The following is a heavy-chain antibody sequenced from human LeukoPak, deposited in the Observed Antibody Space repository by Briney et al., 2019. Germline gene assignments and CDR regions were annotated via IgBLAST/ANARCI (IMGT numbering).Heavy chain of an antibody. V-gene: IGHV1-46*01. D-gene: IGHD3-22*01. J-gene: IGHJ4*02. Sequence: ASVKISCKASGYTFTSYYMHWVRQAPGQGLEWMGIINPSGGSTSYAQKFQGRVTMTRDTSTSTVYMELSSLRSEDTAVYYCARDRYIYDSSGLLDYWGQGTLVTVSS. CDR1: GYTFTSYY. CDR3: ARDRYIYDSSGLLDY. CDR2: INPSGGST.